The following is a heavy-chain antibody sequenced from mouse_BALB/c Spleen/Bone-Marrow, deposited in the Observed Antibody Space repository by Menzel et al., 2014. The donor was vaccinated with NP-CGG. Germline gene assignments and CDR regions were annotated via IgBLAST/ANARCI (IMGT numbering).Heavy chain of an antibody. CDR3: ARSGSSSGYFDY. J-gene: IGHJ2*01. D-gene: IGHD1-1*01. Sequence: EVQVVESGGGLVQPGGSRKLSCAASGFTFSSFGMHWVRQAPEKGLEWVAYISSGSSTVYYADKVMGRFTTSRDNPKNTLFLQMTSLRSEDTAMYYCARSGSSSGYFDYWGQGTTLTVSS. CDR2: ISSGSSTV. V-gene: IGHV5-17*02. CDR1: GFTFSSFG.